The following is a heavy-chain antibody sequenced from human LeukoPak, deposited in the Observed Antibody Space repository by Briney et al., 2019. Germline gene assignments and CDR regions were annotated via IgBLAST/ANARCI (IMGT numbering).Heavy chain of an antibody. CDR2: IYDSGST. CDR1: GGSISSGGFY. CDR3: TRGGRGSGSDYWYFDL. Sequence: SETLSLTCTVSGGSISSGGFYWSWVRQLPGKGLEWLGYIYDSGSTYYKPSLKSRVTMSVDTSKNQFSLKLNSVTAADTAVYYCTRGGRGSGSDYWYFDLWGRGTLVTVSS. J-gene: IGHJ2*01. D-gene: IGHD3-10*01. V-gene: IGHV4-31*03.